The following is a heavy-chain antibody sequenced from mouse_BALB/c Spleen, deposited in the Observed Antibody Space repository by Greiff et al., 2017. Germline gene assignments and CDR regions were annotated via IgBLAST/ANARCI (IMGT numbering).Heavy chain of an antibody. CDR2: IYPYNGGT. J-gene: IGHJ2*01. Sequence: VQLQQSGPELVKPGASVKISCKASGYTFTNYNMHWVKQSHGKSLEWIGYIYPYNGGTGYNQKFKSKATLTVDNSSSTAYMELRSLTSEDSAVYYCARRNLDYWGQGTTLTVSS. V-gene: IGHV1S29*02. CDR1: GYTFTNYN. CDR3: ARRNLDY.